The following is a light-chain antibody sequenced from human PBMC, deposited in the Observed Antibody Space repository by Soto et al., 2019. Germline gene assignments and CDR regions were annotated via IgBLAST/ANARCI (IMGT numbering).Light chain of an antibody. CDR1: SSNIGAGYD. J-gene: IGLJ3*02. CDR3: QSYDSSLSGFWV. Sequence: QSVLTQPPSVSGAPGQRVTISCTGSSSNIGAGYDVHWYQQLPGTAPKLLIYGNSNRPSGVPDRFSGSKSGTSASPAITALQAEDEADYYCQSYDSSLSGFWVFGGGTKLTVL. V-gene: IGLV1-40*01. CDR2: GNS.